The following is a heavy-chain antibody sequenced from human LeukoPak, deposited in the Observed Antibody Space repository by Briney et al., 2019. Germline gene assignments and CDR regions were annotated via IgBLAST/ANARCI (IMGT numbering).Heavy chain of an antibody. D-gene: IGHD5-24*01. V-gene: IGHV3-21*01. CDR2: ISTSSSYI. J-gene: IGHJ6*03. CDR3: ARDQWLQSYDYMDV. CDR1: GFTFSRYR. Sequence: GGSLRLSCAASGFTFSRYRMNWVRQAPGEGLEWVSSISTSSSYIYYADSVKGRFTIARDNAKNSLYLQMNSLRAEDTAVYYCARDQWLQSYDYMDVWGKGTTVTISS.